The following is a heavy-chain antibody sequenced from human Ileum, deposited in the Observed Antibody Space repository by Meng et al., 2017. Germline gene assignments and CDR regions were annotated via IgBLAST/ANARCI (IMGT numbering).Heavy chain of an antibody. Sequence: EVRLVESGGGLVLPGGSLRLSCAVSGFTFSNNYLSWVRQAPGKGLECVSIIYSGGGTHYADSVKGRFTISRHNSKNTLYLQMDSLRPEDTAIYYCARDRGRFTWGQGTMVTVSS. CDR2: IYSGGGT. CDR1: GFTFSNNY. J-gene: IGHJ3*01. V-gene: IGHV3-53*04. CDR3: ARDRGRFT. D-gene: IGHD3-16*02.